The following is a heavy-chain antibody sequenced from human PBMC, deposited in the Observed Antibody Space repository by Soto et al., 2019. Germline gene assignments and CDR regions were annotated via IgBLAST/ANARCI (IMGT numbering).Heavy chain of an antibody. CDR1: GGSISSGGYY. V-gene: IGHV4-31*03. D-gene: IGHD3-10*01. J-gene: IGHJ5*02. CDR3: ARDRITMVRGVIIRRNWFDP. CDR2: IYYSGST. Sequence: SETLSLTCTVSGGSISSGGYYWSWIRQHPGKGLEWIGYIYYSGSTYYNPSLKSRVTISVDTSKNQFSLKLSFVTAADTAVYYCARDRITMVRGVIIRRNWFDPWGQGTLVTVSS.